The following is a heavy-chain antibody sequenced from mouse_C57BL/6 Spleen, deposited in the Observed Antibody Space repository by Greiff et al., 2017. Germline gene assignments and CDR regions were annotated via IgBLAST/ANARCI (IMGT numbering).Heavy chain of an antibody. Sequence: VQLQQSGAELVRPGASVTLSCKASGYTFTDYEMHWVKQTPVHGLEWIGAIDPETGGTAYNQKFKGKAILTADKSSSTAYMELRSLTSEDSAVYYCTRERGDGQFAYWGQGTLVTVSA. D-gene: IGHD2-3*01. CDR1: GYTFTDYE. V-gene: IGHV1-15*01. CDR2: IDPETGGT. CDR3: TRERGDGQFAY. J-gene: IGHJ3*01.